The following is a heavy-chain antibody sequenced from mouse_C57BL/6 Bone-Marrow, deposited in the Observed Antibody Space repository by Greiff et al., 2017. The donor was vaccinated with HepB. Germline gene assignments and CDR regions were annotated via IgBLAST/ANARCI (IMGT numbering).Heavy chain of an antibody. V-gene: IGHV1-5*01. Sequence: EVQLQQSGTVLARPGASVKMSCKTSGYTFTSYWMHWVKQRPGQGLEWIGAIYPGNSDTSYNQKFKGKAKLTAVTSASTAYMELSSLTNEDSAVYYCHYGYDGTEFAYWGQGTLVTVSA. CDR3: HYGYDGTEFAY. CDR1: GYTFTSYW. J-gene: IGHJ3*01. D-gene: IGHD2-2*01. CDR2: IYPGNSDT.